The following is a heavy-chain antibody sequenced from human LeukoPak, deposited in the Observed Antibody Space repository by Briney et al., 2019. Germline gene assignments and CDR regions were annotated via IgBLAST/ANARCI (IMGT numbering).Heavy chain of an antibody. J-gene: IGHJ4*02. V-gene: IGHV3-23*01. Sequence: PRGSLRLSCAASGFTFSSYAMSWVRQAPGKGLEWASALSGSGGTTYYADSVKGRFTISRDNSKNTLYLQMNSLRAEDTAVYYCAKLGGNTGEHYYFDYWGQGTLVTVSS. CDR2: LSGSGGTT. CDR1: GFTFSSYA. CDR3: AKLGGNTGEHYYFDY. D-gene: IGHD4-23*01.